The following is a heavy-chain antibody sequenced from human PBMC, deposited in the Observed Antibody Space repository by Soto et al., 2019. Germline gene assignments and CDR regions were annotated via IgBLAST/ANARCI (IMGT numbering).Heavy chain of an antibody. CDR1: GDSIISGGYY. D-gene: IGHD3-16*01. CDR3: SRGRGFWGRTDY. Sequence: QLHLQESGPGLVKTSQTLSLTCSVSGDSIISGGYYWTWLRQYPGKGLEYIGYIYYSGSTYYNPSLESRVTISIDSSKNQFSLRLSSVTAADTAVYFCSRGRGFWGRTDYWGQGTLVTVSS. CDR2: IYYSGST. V-gene: IGHV4-31*03. J-gene: IGHJ4*02.